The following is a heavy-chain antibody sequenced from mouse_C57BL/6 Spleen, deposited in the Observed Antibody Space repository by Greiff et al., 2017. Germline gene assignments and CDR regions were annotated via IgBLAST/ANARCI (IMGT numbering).Heavy chain of an antibody. CDR3: ATYGYVAY. CDR2: IDPSDSYT. Sequence: VKLQQPGAELVMPGASVKLSCKASGYTFTSYWMHWVKQRPGQGLEWIGEIDPSDSYTNYNQKFKGKSTLTVDKSSSTAYMQLSSLTSEDSAVYYCATYGYVAYWGQGTLVTVSA. D-gene: IGHD2-2*01. V-gene: IGHV1-69*01. J-gene: IGHJ3*01. CDR1: GYTFTSYW.